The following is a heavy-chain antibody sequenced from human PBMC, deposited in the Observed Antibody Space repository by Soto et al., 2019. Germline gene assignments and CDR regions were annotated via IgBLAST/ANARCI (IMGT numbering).Heavy chain of an antibody. CDR2: INAGNDHT. CDR1: GYTFTGYA. D-gene: IGHD1-26*01. J-gene: IGHJ4*02. CDR3: ATAIWYSGSYYFDS. V-gene: IGHV1-3*05. Sequence: QVQLVQSGAEEKKPGASVKVSCKASGYTFTGYAIQWVRQAPGQSLEWMGWINAGNDHTRYSQKYQDRVTITRDASARTAYMELYTLRSEHTAVYYCATAIWYSGSYYFDSWGQGTLVTVSS.